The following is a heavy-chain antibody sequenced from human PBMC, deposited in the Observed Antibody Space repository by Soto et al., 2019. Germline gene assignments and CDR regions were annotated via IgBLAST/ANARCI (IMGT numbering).Heavy chain of an antibody. CDR2: ISGSGGST. V-gene: IGHV3-23*01. J-gene: IGHJ4*02. CDR1: GFTFSSYA. Sequence: GGSLRLSCAASGFTFSSYAMSWVRQAPGKGLEWVSAISGSGGSTHYADSVKGRFTISRDNSKNTLYLQMNSLRAEDTAVYYCAKEFFYYDSSGYYRYFDYWGQGTLVTVYS. D-gene: IGHD3-22*01. CDR3: AKEFFYYDSSGYYRYFDY.